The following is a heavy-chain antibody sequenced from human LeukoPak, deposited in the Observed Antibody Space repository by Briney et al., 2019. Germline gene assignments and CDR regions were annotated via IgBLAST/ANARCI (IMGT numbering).Heavy chain of an antibody. V-gene: IGHV3-21*01. Sequence: GGSLRLSCAASGFTFGAYTINWVRQAPGKGLEWVSCIFSRSESILYADSVKGRFTISRDNAKNSLYLQMNSLRAEDTAVYYCARGCSSTSCLDYWGQGTLVTVSS. CDR1: GFTFGAYT. CDR3: ARGCSSTSCLDY. D-gene: IGHD2-2*01. CDR2: IFSRSESI. J-gene: IGHJ4*02.